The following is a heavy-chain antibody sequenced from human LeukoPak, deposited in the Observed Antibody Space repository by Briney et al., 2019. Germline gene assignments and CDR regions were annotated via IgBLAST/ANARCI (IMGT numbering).Heavy chain of an antibody. Sequence: GGSLRLSCAASGFTFSNYGMNWVRQAPGKGLEWVAVISSDGGTKYYADSVKGRFTISRDNSKNTLYLQMNSLRAEDTAVYYCAKDLQGYGDYPDAFDIWGQGTMVSVSS. J-gene: IGHJ3*02. V-gene: IGHV3-30*18. CDR1: GFTFSNYG. CDR2: ISSDGGTK. CDR3: AKDLQGYGDYPDAFDI. D-gene: IGHD4-17*01.